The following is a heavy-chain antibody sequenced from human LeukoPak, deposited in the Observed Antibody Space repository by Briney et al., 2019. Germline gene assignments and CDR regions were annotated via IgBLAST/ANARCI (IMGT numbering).Heavy chain of an antibody. CDR3: TRDSYISNVYYGMDV. V-gene: IGHV3-74*01. CDR1: GLTFSNYW. D-gene: IGHD1-26*01. Sequence: GGSLRLSCAASGLTFSNYWTHWVRQAPGKGLVWISRINPDGSHTSYADSVKGRFTISRDNAKNTLYLQMNSLRAEDAAVYFCTRDSYISNVYYGMDVWGQGATVTVSS. J-gene: IGHJ6*02. CDR2: INPDGSHT.